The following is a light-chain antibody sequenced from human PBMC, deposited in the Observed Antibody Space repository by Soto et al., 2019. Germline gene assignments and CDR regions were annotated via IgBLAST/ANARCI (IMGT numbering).Light chain of an antibody. CDR3: QQRSKWPLT. J-gene: IGKJ4*01. CDR2: DAS. V-gene: IGKV3-11*01. Sequence: EIVLTQSPATLSLSPGERAILSCRASQSISSYLAWYQQKPGQAPRLLIYDASNGVTGIPARFSGSGSGTDFTLTISSLEPEDFAVYYCQQRSKWPLTFGGGTKVEIK. CDR1: QSISSY.